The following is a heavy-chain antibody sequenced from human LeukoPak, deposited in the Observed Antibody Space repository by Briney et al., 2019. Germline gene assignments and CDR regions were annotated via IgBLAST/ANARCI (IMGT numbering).Heavy chain of an antibody. D-gene: IGHD3-3*01. CDR2: SSGSGGST. CDR1: GFTFSSYA. Sequence: GGSLRLSCAASGFTFSSYAMSWVRQAPGKGLEWVSASSGSGGSTYYADSVKGRFTISRDNSKNTLYLQMNSLRAEDTAVYYCARAKSPLLRFLEWLFGYWGQGTLVTVSS. J-gene: IGHJ4*02. CDR3: ARAKSPLLRFLEWLFGY. V-gene: IGHV3-23*01.